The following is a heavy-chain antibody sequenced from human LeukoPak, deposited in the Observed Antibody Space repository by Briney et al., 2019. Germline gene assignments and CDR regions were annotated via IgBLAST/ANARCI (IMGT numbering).Heavy chain of an antibody. CDR3: APTLNYYDSSGYSSPFDY. V-gene: IGHV1-2*02. CDR2: INPNSGGT. J-gene: IGHJ4*02. D-gene: IGHD3-22*01. Sequence: ASVKVSCKASGYTFTDYYMHWVRQAPGQGLEWMGWINPNSGGTNYAQKFQGRVTITRDTSISTAFMELSSLRSDDTAVYYCAPTLNYYDSSGYSSPFDYWGQGALVTVSS. CDR1: GYTFTDYY.